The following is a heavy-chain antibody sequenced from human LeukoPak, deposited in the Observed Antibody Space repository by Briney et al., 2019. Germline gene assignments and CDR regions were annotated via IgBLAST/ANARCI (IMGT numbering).Heavy chain of an antibody. Sequence: PGGSLRLSCAASGFTVSSSYMTWVRQAPGKGLEWVVNIKQDGSEKYYVDSVKGRFTISRDNAKNSLYLQMNSLRVEDTAVYYCARRGLPDVWGKGTTVTVSS. CDR2: IKQDGSEK. V-gene: IGHV3-7*01. CDR1: GFTVSSSY. J-gene: IGHJ6*03. D-gene: IGHD2-15*01. CDR3: ARRGLPDV.